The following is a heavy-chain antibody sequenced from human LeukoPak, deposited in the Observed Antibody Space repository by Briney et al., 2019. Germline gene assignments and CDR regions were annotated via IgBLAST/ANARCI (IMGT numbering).Heavy chain of an antibody. J-gene: IGHJ6*02. D-gene: IGHD3-10*01. CDR2: INAGNGNT. Sequence: ASVKVSCKASGYTFTSYAMHWVRQAPGQRLEWMGWINAGNGNTKYSQKFQGRVTITRDTSASTAYMELSSLRSEDTAVYYCARAPVLLWFGTLNYYGMDVRGQGTTVTVSS. V-gene: IGHV1-3*01. CDR3: ARAPVLLWFGTLNYYGMDV. CDR1: GYTFTSYA.